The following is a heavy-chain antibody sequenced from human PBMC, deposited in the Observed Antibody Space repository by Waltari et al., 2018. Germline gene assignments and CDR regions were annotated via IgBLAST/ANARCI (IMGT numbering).Heavy chain of an antibody. CDR3: ARAQWLSRFDY. J-gene: IGHJ4*02. V-gene: IGHV4-39*01. CDR1: GGSISSSSYY. CDR2: IYYSGST. Sequence: QLQLQESGSGLVKPSETLSLTCTVSGGSISSSSYYWGWIRQPPGKGLEWIGSIYYSGSTYYNPSLKSRVTISVDTSKNQFSLKLSSVTAADTAVYYCARAQWLSRFDYWGQGTLVTVSS. D-gene: IGHD6-19*01.